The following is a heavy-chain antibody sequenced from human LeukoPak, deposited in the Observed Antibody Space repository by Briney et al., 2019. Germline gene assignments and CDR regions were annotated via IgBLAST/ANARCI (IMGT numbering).Heavy chain of an antibody. CDR1: GYSFTSYW. CDR3: VRAAVLDY. Sequence: GESLKISCKGSGYSFTSYWIGWVRQMPGKGLEWMGMIYPGDPDITYSPSSQGQVTISADKSISTAYLQWSSLQASDTAMYYCVRAAVLDYWGQGTLVTVSS. CDR2: IYPGDPDI. J-gene: IGHJ4*02. V-gene: IGHV5-51*01. D-gene: IGHD2-15*01.